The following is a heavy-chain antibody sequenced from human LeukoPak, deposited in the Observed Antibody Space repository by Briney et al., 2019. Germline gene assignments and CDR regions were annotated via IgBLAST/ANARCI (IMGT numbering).Heavy chain of an antibody. Sequence: GGSLRLSCAASGFTFSSYAMSWVRQAPGKGLEWVSAISGSGGSTYYADSVKGRSTISRDNSKNTLYLQMNSLRAEDTAVYYCARKGYSYGYIFDYWGQGTLVTVSS. CDR3: ARKGYSYGYIFDY. J-gene: IGHJ4*02. CDR2: ISGSGGST. V-gene: IGHV3-23*01. D-gene: IGHD5-18*01. CDR1: GFTFSSYA.